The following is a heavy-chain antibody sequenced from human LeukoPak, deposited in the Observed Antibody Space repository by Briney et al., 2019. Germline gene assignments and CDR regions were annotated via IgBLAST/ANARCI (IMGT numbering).Heavy chain of an antibody. V-gene: IGHV3-7*04. J-gene: IGHJ4*02. Sequence: GGSLRLSCAAPGFTFSSDWMSWVRQAPGKGLERMANIKQDGSEKYYVDSVKSRFTISRDNAKTSLYLQMNSLRAEDTAVYYCARVSSGWYYRYWGQGTLVTVSS. CDR3: ARVSSGWYYRY. CDR1: GFTFSSDW. D-gene: IGHD6-19*01. CDR2: IKQDGSEK.